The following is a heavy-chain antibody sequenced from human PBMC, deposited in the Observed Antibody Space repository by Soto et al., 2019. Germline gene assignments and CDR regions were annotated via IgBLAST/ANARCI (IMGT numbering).Heavy chain of an antibody. CDR2: ISTYNGDT. J-gene: IGHJ4*02. CDR3: ARDPNGDYDFDY. D-gene: IGHD4-17*01. V-gene: IGHV1-18*01. Sequence: ASVKVSCTDSGYTFTSYGISWVRQAPGQGLEWMGWISTYNGDTNYPQNLQGRITMTTDTSTSTAYMELRSLRSDDTAVYYCARDPNGDYDFDYWGQGTLVTVSS. CDR1: GYTFTSYG.